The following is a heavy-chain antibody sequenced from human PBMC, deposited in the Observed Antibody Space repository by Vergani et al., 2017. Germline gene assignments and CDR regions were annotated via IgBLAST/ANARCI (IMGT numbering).Heavy chain of an antibody. D-gene: IGHD1-26*01. CDR2: LFSAGST. CDR1: GFSVRTNS. Sequence: SGGGLVKPGGSLSLSCEASGFSVRTNSMTWVRQLPGKGLEWVSILFSAGSTSYSDSVKGRFTISKEHSKKVLYLQMNSLRVEDTSVYYCARGELPSYYYYYMDVWGKGTTVTVSS. J-gene: IGHJ6*03. V-gene: IGHV3-66*02. CDR3: ARGELPSYYYYYMDV.